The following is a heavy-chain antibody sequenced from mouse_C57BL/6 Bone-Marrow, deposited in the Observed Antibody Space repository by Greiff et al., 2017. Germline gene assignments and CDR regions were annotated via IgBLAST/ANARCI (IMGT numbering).Heavy chain of an antibody. CDR2: IDPSDSYT. D-gene: IGHD1-1*01. Sequence: QVQLQQPGAELVRPGTSVKLSCKASGYTFTSYWMHWVKQRPGQGLEWIGVIDPSDSYTNYNQKFKGKATLTVDTSSITAYMQLSSLTSEDSAVYYCASLITTLDYWGQGTTLTVSS. J-gene: IGHJ2*01. CDR1: GYTFTSYW. V-gene: IGHV1-59*01. CDR3: ASLITTLDY.